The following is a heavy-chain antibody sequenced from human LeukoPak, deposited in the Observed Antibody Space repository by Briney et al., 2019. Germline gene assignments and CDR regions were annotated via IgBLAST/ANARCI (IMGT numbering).Heavy chain of an antibody. D-gene: IGHD3-22*01. CDR2: IIPIFGTA. Sequence: PSVKVSCKASGGTFSSYAISWVRQAPGQGLEWMGRIIPIFGTANYAQKFQGRVTITADKSTSTAYMELSSLRSEDTAVYYCARGDYYDSSGYYRYYFDYWGHGTLVTVSS. V-gene: IGHV1-69*06. J-gene: IGHJ4*01. CDR3: ARGDYYDSSGYYRYYFDY. CDR1: GGTFSSYA.